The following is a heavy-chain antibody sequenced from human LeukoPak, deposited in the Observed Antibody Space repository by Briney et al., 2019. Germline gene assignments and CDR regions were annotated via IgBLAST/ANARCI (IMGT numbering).Heavy chain of an antibody. CDR3: AKIPQVSIFGVPNFDD. V-gene: IGHV3-48*04. D-gene: IGHD3-3*01. J-gene: IGHJ4*02. Sequence: PGGSLRLSCAVSGFTFSSYGMHWVRQAPGKGLEWVSYISSSGSTIYYADSVKGRFTISRDNAKNSLYLQMDSLRAEDTAVYYCAKIPQVSIFGVPNFDDWGQGTLVTVSS. CDR1: GFTFSSYG. CDR2: ISSSGSTI.